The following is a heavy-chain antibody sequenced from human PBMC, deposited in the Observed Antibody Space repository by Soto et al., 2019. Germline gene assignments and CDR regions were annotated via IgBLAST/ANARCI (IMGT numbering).Heavy chain of an antibody. CDR2: IIPMFGTA. CDR3: ARGVVEVRAVGYYYYAMDA. J-gene: IGHJ6*02. Sequence: SVKVSCKAAAGTFSSYSITWVRQAPGQGLEWMGGIIPMFGTANYAQKFQGRVTITADQSTRTAYMELSSLTSEDTAVYYCARGVVEVRAVGYYYYAMDAWGQGTTVTVS. D-gene: IGHD2-21*01. V-gene: IGHV1-69*13. CDR1: AGTFSSYS.